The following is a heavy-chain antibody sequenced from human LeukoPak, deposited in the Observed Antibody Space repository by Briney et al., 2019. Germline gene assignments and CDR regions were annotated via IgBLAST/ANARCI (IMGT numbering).Heavy chain of an antibody. CDR2: IYSGGNT. CDR1: GFTVSSNY. J-gene: IGHJ4*02. CDR3: ARGRPPFNFDY. V-gene: IGHV3-53*01. Sequence: GGSLRLSCVASGFTVSSNYMSWVRQAPGKGLEWVSVIYSGGNTYYADSVKGRFIISRDNSKNTLYLQMNSLRAEDTAVYYCARGRPPFNFDYWGQGTLVTVSS.